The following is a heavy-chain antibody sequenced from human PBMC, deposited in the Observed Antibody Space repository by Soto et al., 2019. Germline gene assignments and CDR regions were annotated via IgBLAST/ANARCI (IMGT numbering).Heavy chain of an antibody. Sequence: PGGSLRLSCASSVFTFIDYGMHWVRQAPGKGLEWVAVISYDERNKYYADSVKGRFTISRDNSKNTLYLQMNSLRAEDTAMYYCANTNYDFWGMDVWGQGTTVTVS. V-gene: IGHV3-30*18. J-gene: IGHJ6*02. CDR2: ISYDERNK. D-gene: IGHD3-3*01. CDR1: VFTFIDYG. CDR3: ANTNYDFWGMDV.